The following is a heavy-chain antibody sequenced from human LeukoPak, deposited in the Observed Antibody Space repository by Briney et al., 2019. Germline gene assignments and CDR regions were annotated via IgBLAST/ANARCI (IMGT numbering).Heavy chain of an antibody. D-gene: IGHD3-9*01. Sequence: PGGSLRLSCAASGFTFSSYGMSWVRQAPGKGLEWVSAISGSGGSTYYADSVKGRFTISRDSSKNTLYLQMNSLRAEDTAVYYCAKVFEDYDILTGYSLVRFDYWGQGTLVTVSS. J-gene: IGHJ4*02. CDR3: AKVFEDYDILTGYSLVRFDY. CDR1: GFTFSSYG. V-gene: IGHV3-23*01. CDR2: ISGSGGST.